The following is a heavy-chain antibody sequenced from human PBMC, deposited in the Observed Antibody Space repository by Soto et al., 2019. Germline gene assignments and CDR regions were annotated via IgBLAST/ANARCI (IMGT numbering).Heavy chain of an antibody. J-gene: IGHJ4*01. V-gene: IGHV3-15*07. CDR1: GFIFGDTP. D-gene: IGHD6-13*01. CDR2: LRSKSDGGTT. CDR3: IAGRITAGAPPFEY. Sequence: EVQLVQSGGGLVKPGGSLGLSCAASGFIFGDTPMNWDRQAPGQWLEWVGRLRSKSDGGTTDLAAAVRGRFTISRDASTNTLHLQLDSLKIEDTAVYYCIAGRITAGAPPFEYWGQGTLVTVSS.